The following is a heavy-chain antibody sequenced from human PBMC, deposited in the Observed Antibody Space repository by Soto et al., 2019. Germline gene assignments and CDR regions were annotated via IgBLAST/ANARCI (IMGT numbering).Heavy chain of an antibody. CDR3: AKALAEDKGDY. V-gene: IGHV3-23*01. J-gene: IGHJ4*02. CDR1: GFTFSSYA. Sequence: GESLKISCAASGFTFSSYAMSWVRQAPGKGLEWVSAISGSGGSTYYADSVKGRFTISRDNSKNTLYLQMNSLRAEDTAVYYCAKALAEDKGDYWGQGTLVTVSS. CDR2: ISGSGGST.